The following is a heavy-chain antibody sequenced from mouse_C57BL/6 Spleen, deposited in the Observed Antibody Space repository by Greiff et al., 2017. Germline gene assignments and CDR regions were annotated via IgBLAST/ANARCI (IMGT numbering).Heavy chain of an antibody. J-gene: IGHJ4*01. Sequence: QVQLQQPGAELVKPGASVKLSCKASGYTFTSYWMHWVKQRPGQGLEWIGMIHPNSGSTNYNEKFKSKATLTVDKSSSTAYMQLSSLTSEDSAVYYCASEESTMVSVMDYWGQGTSVTVSS. CDR2: IHPNSGST. CDR3: ASEESTMVSVMDY. CDR1: GYTFTSYW. V-gene: IGHV1-64*01. D-gene: IGHD2-2*01.